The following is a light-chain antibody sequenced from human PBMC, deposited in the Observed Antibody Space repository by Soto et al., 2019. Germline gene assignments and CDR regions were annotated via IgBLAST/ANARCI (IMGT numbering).Light chain of an antibody. V-gene: IGKV3-20*01. CDR2: GAA. J-gene: IGKJ5*01. CDR3: RHHCESRRT. CDR1: QSVSSSY. Sequence: WPQPTGALTLSPGERATLSCRASQSVSSSYLAWYQQKPAQAPRLLVYGAARRATGIPDRFSGSGAGTDFTLTIIRREQDDVAANYYRHHCESRRTFGQGTKLEIK.